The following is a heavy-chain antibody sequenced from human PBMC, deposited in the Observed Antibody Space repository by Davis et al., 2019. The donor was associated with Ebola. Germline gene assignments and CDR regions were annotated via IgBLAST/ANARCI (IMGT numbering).Heavy chain of an antibody. CDR3: TPNWGQFDY. J-gene: IGHJ4*02. CDR1: GFTVSSNY. CDR2: IYSGGST. Sequence: GGSLRLSCAASGFTVSSNYMSWVRQAPGKGLEWVSVIYSGGSTYYADSVKGRFTISRDDSKNTLYLQMNSLKTEDTAVYYCTPNWGQFDYWGQGTLVTVSS. D-gene: IGHD7-27*01. V-gene: IGHV3-66*01.